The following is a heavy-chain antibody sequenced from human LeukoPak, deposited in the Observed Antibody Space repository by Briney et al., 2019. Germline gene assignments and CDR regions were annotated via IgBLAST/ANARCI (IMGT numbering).Heavy chain of an antibody. D-gene: IGHD6-19*01. CDR2: ISSSADAK. CDR1: GFTFSDYY. CDR3: ARESGWSFDY. J-gene: IGHJ4*02. V-gene: IGHV3-11*04. Sequence: SGGSLRLSCAASGFTFSDYYMTWIRQAPGKGLEWVSYISSSADAKYCADSVKGRFTISRDNAKNSLYLQMNSLRAEDTAVYYCARESGWSFDYWGQGTLVTVSS.